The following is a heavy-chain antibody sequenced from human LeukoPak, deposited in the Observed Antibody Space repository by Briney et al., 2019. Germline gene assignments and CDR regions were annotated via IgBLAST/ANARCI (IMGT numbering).Heavy chain of an antibody. D-gene: IGHD4-23*01. CDR1: GYTFTSYG. J-gene: IGHJ5*02. CDR3: ARGPPPLTPTDWLDP. V-gene: IGHV1-18*01. Sequence: GASVKVSCKASGYTFTSYGISWVRQDPGQGLEWMGWISAYNGNTNYAQKLQGRVTMTTDTSTSTAYMELRSLRSDDTAVYYCARGPPPLTPTDWLDPWGQGTLVTVSS. CDR2: ISAYNGNT.